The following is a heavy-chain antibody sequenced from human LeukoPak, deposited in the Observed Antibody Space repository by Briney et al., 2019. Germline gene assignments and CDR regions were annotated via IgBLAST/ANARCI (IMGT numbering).Heavy chain of an antibody. CDR3: ATYKRISGWYVHDY. Sequence: NPSETLSLTCSVSGVSISSYYWSWLRQPPGMGLEWIGVMHDSGTTFYNPSLKSRVTMSADTSKMQFSLHLSSVTAADTAIYYCATYKRISGWYVHDYWGQGTLVTVSS. J-gene: IGHJ4*02. CDR2: MHDSGTT. D-gene: IGHD6-19*01. CDR1: GVSISSYY. V-gene: IGHV4-59*01.